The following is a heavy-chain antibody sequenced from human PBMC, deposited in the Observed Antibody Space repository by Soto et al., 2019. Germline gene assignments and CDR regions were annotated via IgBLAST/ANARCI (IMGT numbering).Heavy chain of an antibody. Sequence: EVQLVESGGGLVQPGGSLRLSCAASGFTFSNYWMYWVRQAPGKGLEWVSRINSDGSVSSYADSVKGRLTIARDNVNDPLYLQMDSLRAEDTAVYYCARGDCVGGTCYSLAGSFYYYVDVWGKGTTVTVFS. CDR3: ARGDCVGGTCYSLAGSFYYYVDV. CDR1: GFTFSNYW. V-gene: IGHV3-74*02. CDR2: INSDGSVS. J-gene: IGHJ6*03. D-gene: IGHD2-15*01.